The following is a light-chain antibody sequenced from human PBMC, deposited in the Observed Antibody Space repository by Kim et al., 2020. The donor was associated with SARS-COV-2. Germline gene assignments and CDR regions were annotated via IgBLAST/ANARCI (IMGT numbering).Light chain of an antibody. Sequence: LSPGERATLSCRASQSVINSLAWYQQKSGQAPRLLMYDASIRASGVPARFSGSGSGTDFTLIISSLEAEDFAVYFCQQRRDWPITFGQGTRLEIK. CDR2: DAS. J-gene: IGKJ5*01. V-gene: IGKV3-11*01. CDR1: QSVINS. CDR3: QQRRDWPIT.